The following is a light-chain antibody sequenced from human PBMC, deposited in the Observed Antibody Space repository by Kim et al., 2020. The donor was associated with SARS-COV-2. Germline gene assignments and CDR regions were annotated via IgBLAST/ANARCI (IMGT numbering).Light chain of an antibody. Sequence: VSPEQTASITCSGDKLGDKYACWYQQKPGQSPVLVIYQDTKRPSGIPERFSGSNSGNTATLTISGTQAMDEADYYCQAWDSSTKVFGTGTKVTVL. CDR1: KLGDKY. V-gene: IGLV3-1*01. J-gene: IGLJ1*01. CDR2: QDT. CDR3: QAWDSSTKV.